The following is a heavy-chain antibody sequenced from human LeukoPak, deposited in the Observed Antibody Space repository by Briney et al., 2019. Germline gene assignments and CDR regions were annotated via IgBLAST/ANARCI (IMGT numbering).Heavy chain of an antibody. D-gene: IGHD2-21*02. CDR3: AKDLAVLVVTATLFDY. Sequence: PGGSLRLSCAASGFTFSNYAMSWVRQAPGKGLELVSVISGSGGSTYYADSVKGRFTISRDNSKNTLYLQMNSLRAEDTAVYYCAKDLAVLVVTATLFDYWGQGTLVTVSS. CDR1: GFTFSNYA. V-gene: IGHV3-23*01. J-gene: IGHJ4*02. CDR2: ISGSGGST.